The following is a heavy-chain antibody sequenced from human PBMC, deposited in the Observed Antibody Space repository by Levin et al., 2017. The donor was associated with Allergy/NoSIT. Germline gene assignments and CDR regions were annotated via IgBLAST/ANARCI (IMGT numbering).Heavy chain of an antibody. CDR2: INHSGST. Sequence: SETLSLTCAVYGGSFSGYYWSWIRQPPGKGLEWIGEINHSGSTNYNPSLKSRVTISVDTSKNQFSLKLSSVTAADTAVYYCARGLRGAYSSSRSPRGMDVWGQGTTVTVSS. CDR1: GGSFSGYY. CDR3: ARGLRGAYSSSRSPRGMDV. D-gene: IGHD6-6*01. J-gene: IGHJ6*02. V-gene: IGHV4-34*01.